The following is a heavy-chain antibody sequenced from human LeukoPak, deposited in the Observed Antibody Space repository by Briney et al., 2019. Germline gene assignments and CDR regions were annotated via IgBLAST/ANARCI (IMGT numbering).Heavy chain of an antibody. Sequence: PSETLSLTCTVSGGSISSSSYYWGWIRQPPGKGLEWIGSIYYSGSTYYNPSLKSRVTISVDTSKNQFSLKLSSVTAADTAVYYCARERERSGGFWSGYPYFDYWGQGTLVTVSS. J-gene: IGHJ4*02. CDR3: ARERERSGGFWSGYPYFDY. CDR1: GGSISSSSYY. D-gene: IGHD3-3*01. V-gene: IGHV4-39*07. CDR2: IYYSGST.